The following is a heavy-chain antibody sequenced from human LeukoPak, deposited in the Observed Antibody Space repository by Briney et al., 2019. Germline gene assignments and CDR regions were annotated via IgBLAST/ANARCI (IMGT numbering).Heavy chain of an antibody. CDR1: GFTFTTYW. CDR3: ARDAVDTANAV. J-gene: IGHJ6*02. V-gene: IGHV3-74*01. CDR2: INSDGSVT. Sequence: GGSLRLSCAASGFTFTTYWMHWVRQAPGKGLVWVSHINSDGSVTSYADSVKGRFTISRDNAKNTLYLQMNSLRAEDTAVYYCARDAVDTANAVWGQGTTVTVSS. D-gene: IGHD5-18*01.